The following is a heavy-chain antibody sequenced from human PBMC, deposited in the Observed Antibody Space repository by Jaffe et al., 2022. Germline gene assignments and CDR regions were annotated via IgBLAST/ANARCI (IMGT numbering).Heavy chain of an antibody. CDR3: AREWDLGGVYYFDY. CDR2: ISSSGSTI. V-gene: IGHV3-48*03. Sequence: EVQLVESGGGLVQPGGSLRLSCAASGFTFSSYEMNWVRQAPGKGLEWVSYISSSGSTIYYADSVKGRFTISRDNAKNSLYLQMNSLRAEDTAVYYCAREWDLGGVYYFDYWGQGTLVTVSS. D-gene: IGHD3-16*01. J-gene: IGHJ4*02. CDR1: GFTFSSYE.